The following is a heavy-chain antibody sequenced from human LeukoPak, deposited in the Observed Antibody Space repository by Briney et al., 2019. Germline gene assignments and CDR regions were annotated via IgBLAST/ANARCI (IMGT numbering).Heavy chain of an antibody. V-gene: IGHV5-51*01. J-gene: IGHJ6*04. CDR3: PSHVAAFRIGRIRMRDYCSVDV. CDR1: GYSFNTYW. Sequence: GESLKISCKASGYSFNTYWIAWVRQMPGKGLDGMWVVYPDDSDTTYSPSFEGQVTISVDKSVSTAYLQWTSLKASDTAMYYCPSHVAAFRIGRIRMRDYCSVDVWGKGTTVIVSS. CDR2: VYPDDSDT. D-gene: IGHD2-21*02.